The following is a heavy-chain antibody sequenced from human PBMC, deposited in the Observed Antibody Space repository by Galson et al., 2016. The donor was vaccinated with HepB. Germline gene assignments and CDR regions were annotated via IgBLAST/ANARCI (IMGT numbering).Heavy chain of an antibody. Sequence: SVKVSCKASGYTFIDYFLHWVRHAPGQGPEWMGIINPSSGGSANFAQKFQGRVSMTSDRSTSTVYMELSSLRSEDTAVYYCARDNGYSYGYWDYWGQGTLVTVSS. CDR3: ARDNGYSYGYWDY. V-gene: IGHV1-46*01. CDR1: GYTFIDYF. D-gene: IGHD5-18*01. J-gene: IGHJ4*02. CDR2: INPSSGGSA.